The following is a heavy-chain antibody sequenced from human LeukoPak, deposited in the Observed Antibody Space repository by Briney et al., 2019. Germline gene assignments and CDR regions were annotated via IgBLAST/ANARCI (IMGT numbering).Heavy chain of an antibody. CDR3: ARLIIMARNWFDP. V-gene: IGHV4-34*01. CDR1: GGSISSYY. CDR2: INHSGNT. D-gene: IGHD3-10*01. Sequence: SSETLSLTCTVSGGSISSYYWSWIRQPPGEGLEWIGEINHSGNTNYNPSLKSRVSISVDTSKNQFSLKLSSVTAADTAVYYCARLIIMARNWFDPWGQGTLVTVSS. J-gene: IGHJ5*02.